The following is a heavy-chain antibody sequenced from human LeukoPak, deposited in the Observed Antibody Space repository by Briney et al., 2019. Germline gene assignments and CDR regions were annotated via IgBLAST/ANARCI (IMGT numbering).Heavy chain of an antibody. V-gene: IGHV4-39*07. D-gene: IGHD6-13*01. CDR3: ARESGYSSSWSTRIFDY. J-gene: IGHJ4*02. CDR2: IYYSGST. Sequence: SETLSLTCTVSGGSISSSSYYWGWIRQPPGKGLEWIGSIYYSGSTYYNPSLKSRVTISVDTSKNQFSLKLSSVTAADTAVYYCARESGYSSSWSTRIFDYWGQGTLVTVSS. CDR1: GGSISSSSYY.